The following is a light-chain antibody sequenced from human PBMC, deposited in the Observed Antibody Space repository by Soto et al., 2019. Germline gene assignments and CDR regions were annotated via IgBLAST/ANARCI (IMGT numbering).Light chain of an antibody. J-gene: IGKJ2*03. CDR3: QQYGDYNSPRYS. CDR2: ATS. V-gene: IGKV3-20*01. Sequence: EIVLTQSPGTLSLSPGDRVTLSCRASQSVSSNYLACYQQKPGQAPRLLIYATSSRATGIPDRFSGSGSGTDFTLTISRLEPEDFAMYYCQQYGDYNSPRYSFGQGTRLEI. CDR1: QSVSSNY.